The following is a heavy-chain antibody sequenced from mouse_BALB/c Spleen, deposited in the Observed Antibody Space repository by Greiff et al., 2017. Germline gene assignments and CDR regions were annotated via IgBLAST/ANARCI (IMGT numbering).Heavy chain of an antibody. CDR2: ISSGSSTI. J-gene: IGHJ4*01. V-gene: IGHV5-17*02. Sequence: DVHLVESGGGLVQPGGSRKLSCAASGFTFSSFGMHWVRQAPEKGLEWVAYISSGSSTIYYADTVKGRFTISRDNPKNTLFLQMTSLRSEDTAMYYCARRAQWYAMDYWGQGTSVTVSS. CDR3: ARRAQWYAMDY. CDR1: GFTFSSFG. D-gene: IGHD3-1*01.